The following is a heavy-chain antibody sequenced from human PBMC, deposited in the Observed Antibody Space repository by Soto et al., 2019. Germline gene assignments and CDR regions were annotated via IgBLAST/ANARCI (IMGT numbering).Heavy chain of an antibody. J-gene: IGHJ6*02. Sequence: PVVSLRLSCSFSVFIVIEYEINWVRQAPGKGLEWISLITSGGMVTYYGDSVKGRFTISRDDADNSLYLQMNSLGVGDTAIYYCQRGRYEMDAWGQGTKVTXS. D-gene: IGHD3-3*01. V-gene: IGHV3-48*03. CDR2: ITSGGMVT. CDR3: QRGRYEMDA. CDR1: VFIVIEYE.